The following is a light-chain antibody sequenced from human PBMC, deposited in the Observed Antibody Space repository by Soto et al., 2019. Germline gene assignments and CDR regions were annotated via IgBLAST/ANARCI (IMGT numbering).Light chain of an antibody. CDR2: DIN. V-gene: IGLV2-14*01. J-gene: IGLJ1*01. Sequence: QSALTQPASVSGSPGQSITISCTGTSSDVGGYNYVSWYQQHPGKVPKLIIYDINNRPSGVSNRFSGSKSGNTASLTISGLQAEDEADYYCSSYTSSSTPDVFGTGTKLTVL. CDR1: SSDVGGYNY. CDR3: SSYTSSSTPDV.